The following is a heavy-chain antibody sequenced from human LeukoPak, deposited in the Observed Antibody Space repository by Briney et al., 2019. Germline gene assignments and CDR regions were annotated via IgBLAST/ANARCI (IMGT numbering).Heavy chain of an antibody. Sequence: AGGSLRLSCAASGFTFSGSAMHWVRQAPGKGLEWVGRIRSKANSYATAYAASVKGRFTISRDDSKNTAYLQMNSLKTEDTAVYYCTRSWAYYYGSGSDYWGQGTLVTVSS. CDR3: TRSWAYYYGSGSDY. J-gene: IGHJ4*02. D-gene: IGHD3-10*01. V-gene: IGHV3-73*01. CDR1: GFTFSGSA. CDR2: IRSKANSYAT.